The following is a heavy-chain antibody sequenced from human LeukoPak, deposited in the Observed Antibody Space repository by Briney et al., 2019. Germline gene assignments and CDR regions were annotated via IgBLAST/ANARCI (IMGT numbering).Heavy chain of an antibody. V-gene: IGHV3-30*03. CDR3: ATPTLDANYYYGMDV. CDR1: GLTFSSYG. J-gene: IGHJ6*02. CDR2: ISYDGSNK. D-gene: IGHD1-1*01. Sequence: PGRSLRLSCAASGLTFSSYGMHWVRQAPGKGLEWVAVISYDGSNKYYADSVKGRFTISRDNSKNTLYLQMNSLRAEDTAVYYCATPTLDANYYYGMDVWGQGTTVTVSS.